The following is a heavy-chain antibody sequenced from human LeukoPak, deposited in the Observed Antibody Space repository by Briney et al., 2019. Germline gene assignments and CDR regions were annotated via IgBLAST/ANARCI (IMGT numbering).Heavy chain of an antibody. V-gene: IGHV2-26*01. J-gene: IGHJ4*02. CDR2: IFSNGEK. CDR3: ARIPNYYDSSGY. D-gene: IGHD3-22*01. Sequence: SGPVLVKPTETLTLTCTVSGFSLSNARMGVSWIRQPPGKALEWLAHIFSNGEKSYSTSLKSRLTISKDTSKSQVVLTMTNMDPVDTATYYCARIPNYYDSSGYWGQGTLVTVSS. CDR1: GFSLSNARMG.